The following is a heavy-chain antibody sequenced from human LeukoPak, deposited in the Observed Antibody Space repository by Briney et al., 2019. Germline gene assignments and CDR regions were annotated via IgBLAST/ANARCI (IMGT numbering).Heavy chain of an antibody. D-gene: IGHD3-3*01. Sequence: SSETLSLTCAVYGGSFSGYYWSWIRQPPGKGLEWIGEINHSGSTNYNPSLKSRVTISVDTSKNQFSLKLSSVTAADTAVYYCARGVFWSGYPLYLRFDPWGQGTLVTVSS. CDR3: ARGVFWSGYPLYLRFDP. J-gene: IGHJ5*02. CDR1: GGSFSGYY. V-gene: IGHV4-34*01. CDR2: INHSGST.